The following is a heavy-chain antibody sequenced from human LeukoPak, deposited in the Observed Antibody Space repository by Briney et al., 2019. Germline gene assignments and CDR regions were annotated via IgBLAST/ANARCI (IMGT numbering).Heavy chain of an antibody. CDR3: ARDKSSGALGY. V-gene: IGHV3-21*01. CDR1: GFIFSTYN. D-gene: IGHD3-22*01. Sequence: GGSLRLSCAASGFIFSTYNMNWVRQSPGKGLEWISSVSSSSSYIYYIDSVKGRFTISRDNAKNSLYLQMNGLRAEDTAVYYCARDKSSGALGYWGQGTLVTVSS. J-gene: IGHJ4*02. CDR2: VSSSSSYI.